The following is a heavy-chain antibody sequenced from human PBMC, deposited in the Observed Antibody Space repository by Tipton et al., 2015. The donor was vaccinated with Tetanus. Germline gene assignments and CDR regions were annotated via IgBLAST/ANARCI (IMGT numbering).Heavy chain of an antibody. D-gene: IGHD3-10*01. CDR1: GYSFTSYW. Sequence: QSGAEVKKPGESLKISCKGSGYSFTSYWIGWVRQMPGKGLEWMGIIYPGDSDTRYSPSFQGQVTISADKSISTAYLQWSSLKASDTAMYYCARHIGITMIRGVISPTDYWGQGTLVTVSS. V-gene: IGHV5-51*01. CDR3: ARHIGITMIRGVISPTDY. J-gene: IGHJ4*02. CDR2: IYPGDSDT.